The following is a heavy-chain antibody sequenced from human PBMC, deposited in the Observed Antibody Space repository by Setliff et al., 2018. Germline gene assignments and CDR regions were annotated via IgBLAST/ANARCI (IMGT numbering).Heavy chain of an antibody. D-gene: IGHD4-17*01. CDR3: ARLPRTVTHFDY. V-gene: IGHV4-59*01. Sequence: SETLSLTCTVSGVSIRSYYWSWIRQPPGKGLEWIGYIFFSGSSNYNPSLQSRVSISVATSKNQLSLKLDSLTAADTAVYFCARLPRTVTHFDYWGQGALVTVSS. CDR1: GVSIRSYY. J-gene: IGHJ4*02. CDR2: IFFSGSS.